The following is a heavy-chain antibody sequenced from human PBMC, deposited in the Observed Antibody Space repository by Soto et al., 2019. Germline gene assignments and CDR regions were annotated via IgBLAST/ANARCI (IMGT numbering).Heavy chain of an antibody. J-gene: IGHJ6*02. CDR3: ARGGTNYYGSGSFNYYYYYGMDV. Sequence: SQTLSLTCAISGDSVSSNSAAWNWIRQSPSRGLEWLGRTYYRSKWYNDYAVSVKSRITINPDTSKNQFSLQLNSVTPEDTAVYYCARGGTNYYGSGSFNYYYYYGMDVWGQGTTVTVSS. D-gene: IGHD3-10*01. CDR1: GDSVSSNSAA. V-gene: IGHV6-1*01. CDR2: TYYRSKWYN.